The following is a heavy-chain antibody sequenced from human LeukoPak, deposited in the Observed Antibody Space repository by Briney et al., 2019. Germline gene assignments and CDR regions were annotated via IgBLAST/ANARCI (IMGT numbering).Heavy chain of an antibody. CDR3: ARDGSAVNIAEYYFDH. Sequence: GGSLRLSCAASGFTFSDYYMSWIRQAPGKGLEWVSYISSSGSTIYYADSVKGRFTISRDNAKNSLYLQMNSLRAEDTAVYYCARDGSAVNIAEYYFDHWGQGTLVTVSS. J-gene: IGHJ4*02. CDR1: GFTFSDYY. CDR2: ISSSGSTI. D-gene: IGHD2-15*01. V-gene: IGHV3-11*04.